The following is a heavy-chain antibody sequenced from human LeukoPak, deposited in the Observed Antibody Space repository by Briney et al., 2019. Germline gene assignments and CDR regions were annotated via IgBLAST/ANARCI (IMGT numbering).Heavy chain of an antibody. CDR3: AKDRGRVTRPYCYFEL. D-gene: IGHD4-11*01. CDR1: GFTFSSYG. CDR2: ISYDGSNK. V-gene: IGHV3-30*18. Sequence: PGRSLRLSCAASGFTFSSYGMHWVRQAPGKGLEWVAVISYDGSNKYYADSVEGRFTISRDNSKNTLYLQMNSLRAEDTAVYYCAKDRGRVTRPYCYFELWGRGTLVTVSS. J-gene: IGHJ2*01.